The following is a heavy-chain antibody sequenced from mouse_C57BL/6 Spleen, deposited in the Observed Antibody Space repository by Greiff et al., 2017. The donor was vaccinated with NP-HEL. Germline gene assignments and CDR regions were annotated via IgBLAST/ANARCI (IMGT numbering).Heavy chain of an antibody. D-gene: IGHD1-1*01. J-gene: IGHJ4*01. Sequence: EVQLQQSGPELVKPGASVKISCKASGYTFTDYYMNWVKQSHGKSLEWIGDINPNNGGTSYNQKFKGKATLTVDKPSSTAYMELRSLTSEDSAVYYCARSNYYGSRGAMDYWGQGTSVTVSS. V-gene: IGHV1-26*01. CDR2: INPNNGGT. CDR3: ARSNYYGSRGAMDY. CDR1: GYTFTDYY.